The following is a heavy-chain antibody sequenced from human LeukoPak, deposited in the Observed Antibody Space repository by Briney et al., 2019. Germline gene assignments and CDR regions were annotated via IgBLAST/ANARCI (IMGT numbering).Heavy chain of an antibody. D-gene: IGHD3-9*01. Sequence: KPGESLKISCKGSGYSFTSYWISWVRQMPGKGLEWMGRIDPSDSYTNYSPSFQGHVTISADKSISTAYLQWSSLKASDTAMYYCARRLTTYDILTGYSIPDDYWGQGTLVTVSS. CDR1: GYSFTSYW. CDR3: ARRLTTYDILTGYSIPDDY. J-gene: IGHJ4*02. V-gene: IGHV5-10-1*01. CDR2: IDPSDSYT.